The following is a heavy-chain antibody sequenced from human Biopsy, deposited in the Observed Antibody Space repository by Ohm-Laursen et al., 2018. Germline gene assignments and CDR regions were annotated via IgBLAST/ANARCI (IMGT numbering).Heavy chain of an antibody. CDR1: GGSFNGYF. D-gene: IGHD6-13*01. Sequence: TLSLTCAVYGGSFNGYFWSWIRQPPGKGLEWIGDITQSGSTNYSPSLKSRVTISGDTAKKKFSLSLRSGTAADTAVYYCARVPLPGIGAAYQGRFLYGMDVWGQGTTVSVSS. CDR2: ITQSGST. CDR3: ARVPLPGIGAAYQGRFLYGMDV. V-gene: IGHV4-34*01. J-gene: IGHJ6*02.